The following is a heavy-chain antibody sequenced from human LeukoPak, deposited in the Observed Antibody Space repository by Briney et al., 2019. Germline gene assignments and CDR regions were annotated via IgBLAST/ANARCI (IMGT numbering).Heavy chain of an antibody. Sequence: GGSLRLSCAASGFTFSSYAMHWVRQAPGKGLEWVAVISYDGSNKYYADSVKGRFTISRDNAKNSLYLQMNSLRAEDTAVYYCARAGISSPQYGDPLGYWGQGTLVIVSS. CDR3: ARAGISSPQYGDPLGY. D-gene: IGHD2-21*02. CDR2: ISYDGSNK. V-gene: IGHV3-30-3*01. J-gene: IGHJ4*02. CDR1: GFTFSSYA.